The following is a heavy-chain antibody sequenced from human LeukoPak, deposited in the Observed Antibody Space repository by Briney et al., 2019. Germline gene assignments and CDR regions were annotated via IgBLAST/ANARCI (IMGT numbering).Heavy chain of an antibody. CDR3: AREANYDFWSGLDY. CDR2: IYYSGST. Sequence: SETLSLTCTVSGGSISSGDYYWSWIRQPPGKGLEWIGYIYYSGSTYYNPSLKSRVTISVDTSKNQFSLKLSFVTAADTAVYYCAREANYDFWSGLDYWGQGTLVTVSS. V-gene: IGHV4-30-4*01. J-gene: IGHJ4*02. CDR1: GGSISSGDYY. D-gene: IGHD3-3*01.